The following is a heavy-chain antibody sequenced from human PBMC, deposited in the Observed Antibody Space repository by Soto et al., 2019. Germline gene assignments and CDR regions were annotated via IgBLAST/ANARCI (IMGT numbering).Heavy chain of an antibody. CDR2: IYPGDSDT. D-gene: IGHD3-10*01. CDR3: SAPIFYYGMDV. V-gene: IGHV5-51*01. CDR1: GYTFTNYW. J-gene: IGHJ6*02. Sequence: PGESLKISCKGSGYTFTNYWIGWVRQMPGKGLEWMGIIYPGDSDTKYNPSFQGQVTISADKSITTTHLQWSSLKASDTAIYYCSAPIFYYGMDVWGQGTTVTVSS.